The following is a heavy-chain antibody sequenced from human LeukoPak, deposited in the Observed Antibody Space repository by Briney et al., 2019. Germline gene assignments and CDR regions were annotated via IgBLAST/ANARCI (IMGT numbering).Heavy chain of an antibody. CDR1: GGTISSSSYY. Sequence: SETLSLTCTVSGGTISSSSYYWGWIRQPPGKGLEWIGSIHYSGTTYYNPSLKSRVTISVDTSKSQFSLRLTSVTAADTAVYYCARHVRFLEWLSSYYSDYWGQGTLVTVSS. CDR3: ARHVRFLEWLSSYYSDY. V-gene: IGHV4-39*01. D-gene: IGHD3-3*01. CDR2: IHYSGTT. J-gene: IGHJ4*02.